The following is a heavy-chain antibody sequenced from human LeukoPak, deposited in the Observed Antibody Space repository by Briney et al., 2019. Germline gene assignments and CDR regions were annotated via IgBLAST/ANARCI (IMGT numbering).Heavy chain of an antibody. D-gene: IGHD6-13*01. J-gene: IGHJ5*02. CDR3: ARGGRGIAAANWFDP. V-gene: IGHV4-4*02. CDR1: GGSISSSNW. CDR2: IYHSGST. Sequence: KPSETLSLTCAVSGGSISSSNWWSWVRQPPGKGLEWIGEIYHSGSTSYNPSLKSRVTISVDASKNQFSLKLSSVTAADTAVYYCARGGRGIAAANWFDPWGQGTLVTVSS.